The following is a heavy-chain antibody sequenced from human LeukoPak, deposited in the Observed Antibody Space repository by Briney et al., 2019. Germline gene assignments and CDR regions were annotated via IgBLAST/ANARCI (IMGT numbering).Heavy chain of an antibody. CDR1: GYTFTGYY. CDR3: ARDQYGGNSRGDY. Sequence: ASVTVSCKASGYTFTGYYMHWVRQAPGQGLEWMGWINPNSGGTNYAQKFQGRVTMTRDTSISTAYMELSRLRSDDTAVYYCARDQYGGNSRGDYWGQGTLVTVSS. V-gene: IGHV1-2*02. CDR2: INPNSGGT. J-gene: IGHJ4*02. D-gene: IGHD4-23*01.